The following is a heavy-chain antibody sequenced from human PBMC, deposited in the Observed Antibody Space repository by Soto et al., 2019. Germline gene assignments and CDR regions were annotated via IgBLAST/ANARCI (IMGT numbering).Heavy chain of an antibody. J-gene: IGHJ6*02. CDR1: GFSVSDYA. CDR3: TKSRRSVLMVYGFGGMDA. D-gene: IGHD2-8*01. CDR2: ISGSGDGT. V-gene: IGHV3-23*01. Sequence: GVSLRLSCSASGFSVSDYAMSWVRQAPGKGLEWVSSISGSGDGTYYGDSVKGRFTLSRDTSQKTLYLQMNNLRGEDTAVYFCTKSRRSVLMVYGFGGMDAWGRGTTVTVSS.